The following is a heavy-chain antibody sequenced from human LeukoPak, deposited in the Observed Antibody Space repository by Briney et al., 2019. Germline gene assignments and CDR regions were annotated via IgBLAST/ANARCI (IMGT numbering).Heavy chain of an antibody. CDR2: FDPEDGET. J-gene: IGHJ3*02. D-gene: IGHD3-10*01. CDR3: ATDKFLRVPGVQNDAFDI. Sequence: ASVKVSCKVSGYTLTELSMHWVRQAPGKGLEWMGGFDPEDGETIYAQKFQGRVTMTEDTSTDTAYMELSSLRSEDTAVYYCATDKFLRVPGVQNDAFDIWGQGTMVTVSS. V-gene: IGHV1-24*01. CDR1: GYTLTELS.